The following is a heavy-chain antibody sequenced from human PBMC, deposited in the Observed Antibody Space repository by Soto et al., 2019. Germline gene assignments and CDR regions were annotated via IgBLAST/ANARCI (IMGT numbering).Heavy chain of an antibody. J-gene: IGHJ6*03. V-gene: IGHV1-18*01. Sequence: ASVKVSCKASGYTFSSYAISWVRQAPGQGLEWMGCFSVYNGDTKYPQKFQDRVTMTTDTSTSTAYIELRSLRSDDTAVYYCARGTAHYHMDVWGKGTTVTVSS. CDR1: GYTFSSYA. D-gene: IGHD5-18*01. CDR2: FSVYNGDT. CDR3: ARGTAHYHMDV.